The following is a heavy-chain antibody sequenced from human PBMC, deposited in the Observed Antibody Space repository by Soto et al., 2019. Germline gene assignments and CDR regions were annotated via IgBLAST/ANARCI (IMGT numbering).Heavy chain of an antibody. V-gene: IGHV3-23*01. CDR2: ISGSGGST. J-gene: IGHJ4*02. D-gene: IGHD2-2*01. CDR3: VRNSGKAAMPGYFDY. Sequence: GGSLRLSCAASGFTFSSYAMSWVRQAPGKGLEWVSAISGSGGSTYYADSVKGRFTISRDNSKNTLYLQMNSLRAEDTAVYYCVRNSGKAAMPGYFDYWGQGTLVTVSS. CDR1: GFTFSSYA.